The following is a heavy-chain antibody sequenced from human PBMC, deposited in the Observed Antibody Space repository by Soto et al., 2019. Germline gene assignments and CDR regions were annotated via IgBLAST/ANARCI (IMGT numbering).Heavy chain of an antibody. J-gene: IGHJ4*02. CDR1: GYTFTSYG. D-gene: IGHD1-1*01. CDR2: ISAHNCST. V-gene: IGHV1-18*01. CDR3: GRGRYGDY. Sequence: QVHLVQSGAEVKKPGASVKVSCKASGYTFTSYGITWVRQAPGQGLEWMGWISAHNCSTDYAQKLQGRVIVTRDTSPSTAYMELRSLISDDTAVYYCGRGRYGDYWGQGALVTVSS.